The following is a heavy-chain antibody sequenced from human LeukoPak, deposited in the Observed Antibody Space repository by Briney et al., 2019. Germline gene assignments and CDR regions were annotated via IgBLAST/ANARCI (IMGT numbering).Heavy chain of an antibody. V-gene: IGHV3-13*01. J-gene: IGHJ3*02. CDR1: GFTFSSYD. Sequence: GGSLRLSCAASGFTFSSYDMHWVRQATGKGLEWVSAIGTAGDTYYPGSVKGRFTISGENAKNSLYLQMNSLRAGDTAVYYCARGGYDSSGYPRPEDAFDIWGQGTMVTVSS. CDR2: IGTAGDT. D-gene: IGHD3-22*01. CDR3: ARGGYDSSGYPRPEDAFDI.